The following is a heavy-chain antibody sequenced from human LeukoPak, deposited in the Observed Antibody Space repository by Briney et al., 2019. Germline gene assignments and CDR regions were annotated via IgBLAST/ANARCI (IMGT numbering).Heavy chain of an antibody. CDR1: GYTFTSYY. CDR2: INPSGGST. V-gene: IGHV1-46*01. CDR3: ARAGPSGYSSSSGDAFDI. J-gene: IGHJ3*02. D-gene: IGHD6-6*01. Sequence: ASVTVSCKASGYTFTSYYMHWVRQAPGQGLEWMGIINPSGGSTSYAQKFQGRVTMTRDTSTSTVYMELSSLRSEDTAVYYCARAGPSGYSSSSGDAFDIWGQGTMVTVSS.